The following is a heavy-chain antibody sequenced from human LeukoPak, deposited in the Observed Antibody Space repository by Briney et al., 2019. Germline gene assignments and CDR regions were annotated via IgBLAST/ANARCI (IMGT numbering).Heavy chain of an antibody. D-gene: IGHD6-19*01. J-gene: IGHJ5*02. CDR2: ISWNSGSI. CDR3: ARHSGWYL. Sequence: GRSLRLSCAASGFTFDDYAMHWVRQAPGKGLEWVSGISWNSGSIGYADSVKGRFTISRDNSKNTLYLQMNSLRAEDTAVYYCARHSGWYLWGQGTLVTVSS. CDR1: GFTFDDYA. V-gene: IGHV3-9*01.